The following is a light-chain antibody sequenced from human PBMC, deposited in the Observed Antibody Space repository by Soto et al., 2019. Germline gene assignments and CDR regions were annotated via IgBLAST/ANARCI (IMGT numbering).Light chain of an antibody. J-gene: IGLJ1*01. CDR1: TSDVGRYNY. Sequence: QSALTQPASVSGSSGQSITISCTGTTSDVGRYNYVSWYQQHPGKAPKLIIYDVSNRPSGVSNRFSGSKSGNTASLTISGLQAEDEADYYCNSYTSSSTYVFGTGTKLTVL. CDR3: NSYTSSSTYV. CDR2: DVS. V-gene: IGLV2-14*01.